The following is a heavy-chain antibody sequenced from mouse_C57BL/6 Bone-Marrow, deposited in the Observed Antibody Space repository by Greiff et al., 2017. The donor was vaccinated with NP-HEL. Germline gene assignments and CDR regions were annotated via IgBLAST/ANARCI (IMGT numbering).Heavy chain of an antibody. D-gene: IGHD1-1*01. V-gene: IGHV1-81*01. CDR1: GYTFTSYG. CDR3: ARWTIPTVVARAY. CDR2: IYPRSGNT. J-gene: IGHJ3*01. Sequence: VQLQQSGAELVRPGASVKLSCKASGYTFTSYGISWVKQRTGQGLEWIGEIYPRSGNTYYNEKFKGKATLTADKSSSTAYMELRSLTSEDSAVYFCARWTIPTVVARAYWGQGTLVTVSA.